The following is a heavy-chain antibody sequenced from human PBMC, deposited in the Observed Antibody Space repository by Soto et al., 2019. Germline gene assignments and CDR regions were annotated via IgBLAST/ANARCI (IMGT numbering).Heavy chain of an antibody. D-gene: IGHD3-10*01. CDR3: ARSLSGVRSIDY. Sequence: QVQLVESGGGVVQPGRSLRLSCAASGFTFSSYAMHWVRQAPGKGLEWVAVIWYDGSNKYYADSVKGRFVISRDNSKNTLYLQMNSLRAEDTAIYYCARSLSGVRSIDYWGQGTLVTVSS. CDR1: GFTFSSYA. CDR2: IWYDGSNK. J-gene: IGHJ4*02. V-gene: IGHV3-33*08.